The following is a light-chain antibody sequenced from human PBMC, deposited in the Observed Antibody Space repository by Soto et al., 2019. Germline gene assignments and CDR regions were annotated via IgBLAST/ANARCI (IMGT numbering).Light chain of an antibody. V-gene: IGKV1-39*01. Sequence: QMTQSTSSLSASVGDRVTITCRASQSISSYLNWYQQKPGKAPKLLIYAASSLQSGVPSRFSGSGSGTDFTLTISSLQPEDFATYYCQQSYSTPITFGQGTRLEI. CDR1: QSISSY. J-gene: IGKJ5*01. CDR3: QQSYSTPIT. CDR2: AAS.